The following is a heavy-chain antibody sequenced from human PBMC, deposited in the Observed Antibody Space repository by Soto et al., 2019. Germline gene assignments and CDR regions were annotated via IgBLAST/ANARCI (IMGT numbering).Heavy chain of an antibody. CDR2: IDIGNGNR. CDR3: ATEGRSGWYDY. D-gene: IGHD6-19*01. V-gene: IGHV1-3*04. Sequence: QDHLVQSGPEVKRPGASVRISCKTSRFTFTDYSLHWVRQAPGQGLEWMGRIDIGNGNRKYSQDLQGRVTITSDTSASTAYMDLNSLKFEDTAVYYCATEGRSGWYDYWGQGTLVTVSS. CDR1: RFTFTDYS. J-gene: IGHJ4*02.